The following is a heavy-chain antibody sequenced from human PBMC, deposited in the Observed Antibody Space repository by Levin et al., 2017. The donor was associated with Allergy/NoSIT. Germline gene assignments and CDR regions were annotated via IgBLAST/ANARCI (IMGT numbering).Heavy chain of an antibody. D-gene: IGHD4-17*01. CDR3: ARVFDGDYGYDY. V-gene: IGHV3-74*01. J-gene: IGHJ4*02. Sequence: PSETLSLTCAASGFTFSSYWMHWVRQAPGKGMVWASGINSDGSNTRYADSVKGRFTISRDNAKNTLSLQMNSLRAEDTAVYYCARVFDGDYGYDYWGQGTLVTVSS. CDR1: GFTFSSYW. CDR2: INSDGSNT.